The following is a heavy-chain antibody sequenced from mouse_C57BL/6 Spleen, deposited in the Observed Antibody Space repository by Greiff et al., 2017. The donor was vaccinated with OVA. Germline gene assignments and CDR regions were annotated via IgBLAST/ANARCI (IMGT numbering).Heavy chain of an antibody. CDR1: GFTFSDYG. CDR3: ARPREDYAMDY. J-gene: IGHJ4*01. Sequence: EVQLVESGGGLVKPGGSLKLSCAASGFTFSDYGMHWVRQAPEKGLEWVAYISSGSSTIYYADTVKGRFTISRDNAKNTLFLHMTSLRSEDTAMYYCARPREDYAMDYWGQGTSVTVSS. CDR2: ISSGSSTI. V-gene: IGHV5-17*01.